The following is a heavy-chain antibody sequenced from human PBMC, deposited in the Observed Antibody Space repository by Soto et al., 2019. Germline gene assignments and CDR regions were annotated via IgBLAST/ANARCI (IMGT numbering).Heavy chain of an antibody. CDR3: ARDCVLGTDYGDYRAFDI. J-gene: IGHJ3*02. CDR2: IYYSGTT. D-gene: IGHD4-17*01. V-gene: IGHV4-31*03. CDR1: GGSISSGGYY. Sequence: SETLSLTCTVSGGSISSGGYYWSWIRQHPGKGLEWIGYIYYSGTTYYSPSLKSRLTISVDTPKNQFSLKLTSVTAADTAMYYCARDCVLGTDYGDYRAFDIWGQGTMVTVSS.